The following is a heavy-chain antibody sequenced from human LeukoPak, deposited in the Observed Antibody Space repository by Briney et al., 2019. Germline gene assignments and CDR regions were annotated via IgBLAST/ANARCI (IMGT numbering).Heavy chain of an antibody. V-gene: IGHV3-23*01. CDR2: ISGGSEDT. Sequence: GGSLRLSCTASGFTFGGYAMSWVRQAPGKGLEWVSSISGGSEDTYYADPVKGRFTISRDNSKTTLYLQMNSLRAEDTAVYYCARTIAQYSNSWLYFYYGLDVWGQGTTVTVSS. CDR1: GFTFGGYA. J-gene: IGHJ6*02. D-gene: IGHD6-13*01. CDR3: ARTIAQYSNSWLYFYYGLDV.